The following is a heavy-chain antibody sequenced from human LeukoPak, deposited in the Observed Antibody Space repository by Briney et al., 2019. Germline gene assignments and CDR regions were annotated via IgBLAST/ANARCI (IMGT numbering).Heavy chain of an antibody. Sequence: SETLSLTCTVSGGSISSSSYYWGWIRQPPGTGLEWIGSIYYSGSTYYNPSLKSRVTISVDTSKNQFSLKLSSVTAADTAVYYCARHQYYDSSGYFNPNFDYWGQGTLVTVSS. CDR2: IYYSGST. D-gene: IGHD3-22*01. J-gene: IGHJ4*02. V-gene: IGHV4-39*01. CDR1: GGSISSSSYY. CDR3: ARHQYYDSSGYFNPNFDY.